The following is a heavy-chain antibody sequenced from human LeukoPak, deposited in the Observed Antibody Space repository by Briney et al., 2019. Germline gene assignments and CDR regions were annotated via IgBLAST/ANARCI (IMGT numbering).Heavy chain of an antibody. CDR3: AKGSYYDSSGSFYFDY. Sequence: PGGSLRLSCAASGFTFSSYAMSWVRQAPGQGLEWVSAISGSGGSTYYADSVKGRFTISRDNSKNTLYLQMNSPRAEDTAVYYCAKGSYYDSSGSFYFDYWGQGTLVTVSS. J-gene: IGHJ4*02. D-gene: IGHD3-22*01. V-gene: IGHV3-23*01. CDR1: GFTFSSYA. CDR2: ISGSGGST.